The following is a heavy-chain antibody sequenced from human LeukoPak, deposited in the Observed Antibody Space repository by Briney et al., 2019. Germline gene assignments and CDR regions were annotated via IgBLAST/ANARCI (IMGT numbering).Heavy chain of an antibody. Sequence: GRSLRLSCAASGFTIDDYAMHWVRQAPGKGLEWVSGISWNSGSIGYADSVKGRFTISRDNAKNSLYLQMNSLRAEDTALYYCAKAYPRGSYFLLFGYYFDYWGQGTLVTVSS. CDR1: GFTIDDYA. V-gene: IGHV3-9*01. CDR2: ISWNSGSI. J-gene: IGHJ4*02. CDR3: AKAYPRGSYFLLFGYYFDY. D-gene: IGHD1-26*01.